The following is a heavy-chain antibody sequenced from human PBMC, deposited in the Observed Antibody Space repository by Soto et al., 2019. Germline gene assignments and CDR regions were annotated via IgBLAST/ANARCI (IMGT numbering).Heavy chain of an antibody. D-gene: IGHD5-12*01. V-gene: IGHV3-21*02. CDR1: GFIFSSYT. Sequence: EVQLVESGGGLVKPGGSLRLSCVASGFIFSSYTMNWVRQAPGKGLEWVSSISASSTYVYYADSLKGRFTISRDNAYNSMYLQVNSRRGEDTAVYYCARGWLRDPWMYWGQGTLVTVSS. CDR2: ISASSTYV. CDR3: ARGWLRDPWMY. J-gene: IGHJ4*02.